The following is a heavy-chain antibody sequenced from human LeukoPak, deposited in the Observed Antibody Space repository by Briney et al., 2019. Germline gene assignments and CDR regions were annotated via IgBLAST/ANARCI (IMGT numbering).Heavy chain of an antibody. J-gene: IGHJ6*02. V-gene: IGHV3-23*01. Sequence: PGGSLRLSCAASGFTFSSYAMSWVRQAPGKGLEWVSAISGSGGSTYYADSVKGRFTISRDNYKNTLYLQMNSLRAEDTAVYYCAKDLGYYGSGSGMDVWGQGTTVTVSS. CDR1: GFTFSSYA. CDR2: ISGSGGST. CDR3: AKDLGYYGSGSGMDV. D-gene: IGHD3-10*01.